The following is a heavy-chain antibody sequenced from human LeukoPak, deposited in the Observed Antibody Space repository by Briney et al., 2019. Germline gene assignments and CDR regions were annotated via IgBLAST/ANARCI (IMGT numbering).Heavy chain of an antibody. CDR3: ARPMNSGSYLIDAFDI. V-gene: IGHV4-59*02. Sequence: PSETLSLTCNVFGDSVSSNHWNWIRQPPGKELEWIGTFYSDGSTTYNPSLKSRLTISVNTSKNQLSLKLTSVTAADTTVYYCARPMNSGSYLIDAFDIWGQGTMVTVSS. D-gene: IGHD1-26*01. CDR2: FYSDGST. CDR1: GDSVSSNH. J-gene: IGHJ3*02.